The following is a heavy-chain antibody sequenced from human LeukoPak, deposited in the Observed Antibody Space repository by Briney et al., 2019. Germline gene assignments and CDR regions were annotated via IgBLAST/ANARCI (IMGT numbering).Heavy chain of an antibody. D-gene: IGHD3/OR15-3a*01. CDR1: GFTITSWS. CDR3: TYLRTPYYNDKWVDP. V-gene: IGHV3-48*04. J-gene: IGHJ5*02. CDR2: ISSCGSPI. Sequence: PGGSLRLSCAVSGFTITSWSMNWVRQAPGKGLEWLSYISSCGSPIYYADSVKGRFTISIDDAKNLVYLQMNSLRAEDTAVYYCTYLRTPYYNDKWVDPWGQGALVTV.